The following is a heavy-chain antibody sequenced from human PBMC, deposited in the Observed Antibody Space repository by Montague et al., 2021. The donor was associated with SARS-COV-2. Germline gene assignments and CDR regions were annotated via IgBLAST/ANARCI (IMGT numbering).Heavy chain of an antibody. J-gene: IGHJ3*01. CDR3: ATVREVVRAVRSLVAFDL. Sequence: SETLSLTCAVYGGSFSIYYWCWLRLSPRRGMGWNAEVNHSGTANYNPSLKSRVSISVDTSKNQFTLKLTSVTAADTAMYYCATVREVVRAVRSLVAFDLWGQGTMVTVSS. V-gene: IGHV4-34*01. CDR1: GGSFSIYY. CDR2: VNHSGTA. D-gene: IGHD2-2*01.